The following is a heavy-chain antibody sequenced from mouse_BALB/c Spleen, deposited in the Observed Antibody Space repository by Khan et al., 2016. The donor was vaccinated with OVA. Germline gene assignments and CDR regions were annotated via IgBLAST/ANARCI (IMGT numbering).Heavy chain of an antibody. J-gene: IGHJ3*01. CDR1: GFTFSTYG. V-gene: IGHV5-6*01. D-gene: IGHD1-1*02. Sequence: EVQLVESGGDLVKTGGSLKLSCAASGFTFSTYGMSWVRQTPDKRLEWVATISSGGHYTYYIDSVKGRFTISRDTAKNILYLQMTSLRSEKTAMYYCARLAYYYNSEGFAYWGQGTLVTVSA. CDR3: ARLAYYYNSEGFAY. CDR2: ISSGGHYT.